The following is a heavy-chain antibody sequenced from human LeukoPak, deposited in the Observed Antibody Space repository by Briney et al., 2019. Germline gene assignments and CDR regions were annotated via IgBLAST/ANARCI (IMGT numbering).Heavy chain of an antibody. D-gene: IGHD6-13*01. V-gene: IGHV3-21*01. Sequence: GGSLRLSCAASGFTFSTYNMNWVRQAPGKGLEWVSSISSSSSYIFYADSVKGRFTISRDNAKNSLYLQMNSLGAGDTAVYYCARVLAAAGTARYYYYAMDVWGQGTTVTVSS. CDR2: ISSSSSYI. CDR3: ARVLAAAGTARYYYYAMDV. J-gene: IGHJ6*02. CDR1: GFTFSTYN.